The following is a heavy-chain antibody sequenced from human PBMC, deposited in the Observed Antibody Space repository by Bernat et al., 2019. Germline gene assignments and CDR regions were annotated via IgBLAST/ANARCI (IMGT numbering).Heavy chain of an antibody. CDR3: AREWHDSSGYYYPEDYFDY. D-gene: IGHD3-22*01. Sequence: QVQLVQSGAEVKKPGASVKVSCKASGYTFTSYYMHWVRQAPGQGLEWMGIINPSGGSTSYAQKFQGRVTMTMDTSTSTVYMELSSLRSEDTAVYYCAREWHDSSGYYYPEDYFDYWGQGTLVTVSS. CDR2: INPSGGST. V-gene: IGHV1-46*03. CDR1: GYTFTSYY. J-gene: IGHJ4*02.